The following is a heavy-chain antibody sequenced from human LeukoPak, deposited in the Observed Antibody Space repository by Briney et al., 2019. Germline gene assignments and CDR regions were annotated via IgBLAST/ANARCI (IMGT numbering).Heavy chain of an antibody. CDR1: GDTFSTSH. CDR2: INPSGGST. Sequence: GASLKVSCKASGDTFSTSHMHWVRQAPGKGLEWMGKINPSGGSTTYAQQFRGRVSMTRDLSMSTVYVELSSLTFEDTAVYYCVRNLMQFTGLAYWGQGTLVTVSS. V-gene: IGHV1-46*01. D-gene: IGHD2-8*02. CDR3: VRNLMQFTGLAY. J-gene: IGHJ4*02.